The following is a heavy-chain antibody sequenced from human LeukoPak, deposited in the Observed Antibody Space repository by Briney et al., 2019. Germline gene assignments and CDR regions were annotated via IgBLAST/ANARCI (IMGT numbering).Heavy chain of an antibody. V-gene: IGHV7-4-1*02. CDR2: INTNTGNP. D-gene: IGHD6-13*01. CDR1: GYSFTKYD. J-gene: IGHJ4*02. CDR3: ASRPGSSWYIY. Sequence: ASVKVSCKASGYSFTKYDMNWVRQAPGQGLEWMGWINTNTGNPTYAQGFTGRFVFSLDTSVSTAYLQISSLKAEDTAVYYCASRPGSSWYIYWGQGTLVTVSS.